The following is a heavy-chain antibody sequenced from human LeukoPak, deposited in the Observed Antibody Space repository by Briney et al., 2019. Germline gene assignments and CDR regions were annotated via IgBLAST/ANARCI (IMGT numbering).Heavy chain of an antibody. CDR2: IRYDGSNK. CDR1: GFTFSSYG. V-gene: IGHV3-30*02. J-gene: IGHJ4*02. CDR3: AKGEIAAAGTFHY. Sequence: GGSLRLSCAASGFTFSSYGMHWVRQAPGKGLEWVAFIRYDGSNKYYADSVKGRFTISRDNSKNTLYPQMNSLRAEDTAVYYCAKGEIAAAGTFHYWGQGTLVTVSS. D-gene: IGHD6-13*01.